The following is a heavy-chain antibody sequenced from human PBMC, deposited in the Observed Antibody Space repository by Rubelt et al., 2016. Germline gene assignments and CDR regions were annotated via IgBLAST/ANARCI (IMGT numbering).Heavy chain of an antibody. CDR3: AKDIQNYYDSSGYDYYYYGMDV. D-gene: IGHD3-22*01. CDR2: ISWNSGSI. V-gene: IGHV3-9*01. J-gene: IGHJ6*02. Sequence: RGAPGKGLEWVSGISWNSGSIGYADSVKGRFTISRDNAKNSLYLQMNSLRAEDTALYYCAKDIQNYYDSSGYDYYYYGMDVWGQGTTVTASS.